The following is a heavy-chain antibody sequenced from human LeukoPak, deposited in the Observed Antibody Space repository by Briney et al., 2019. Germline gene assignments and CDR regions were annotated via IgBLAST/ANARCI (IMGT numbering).Heavy chain of an antibody. CDR2: INPNSGGT. D-gene: IGHD1-26*01. CDR1: GYTFTGCY. Sequence: ASVKVSCKASGYTFTGCYMHWVRQAPGQGLEWMGWINPNSGGTNYAQKFQGRVTMTRDTSISTAYMELSRLRSDDTAVYYCARGPQYSGSYYFDYWGQGTLVTVSS. J-gene: IGHJ4*02. V-gene: IGHV1-2*02. CDR3: ARGPQYSGSYYFDY.